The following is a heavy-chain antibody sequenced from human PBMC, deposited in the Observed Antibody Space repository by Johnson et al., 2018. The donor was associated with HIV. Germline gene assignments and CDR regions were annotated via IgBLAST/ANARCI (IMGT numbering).Heavy chain of an antibody. D-gene: IGHD1-26*01. CDR1: GFTFSSYP. V-gene: IGHV3-30-3*01. J-gene: IGHJ3*02. CDR2: ISYDGSSK. CDR3: ARDQNIVGANDGFDI. Sequence: QVQLVESGGGVVQPGRSLRLSCAASGFTFSSYPMHWVRQAPGKGLEWVAVISYDGSSKYYADSVKGRFTISRDNSKNTLYVQMNSLRAEDTAVYYCARDQNIVGANDGFDIWGQGTMVTVSS.